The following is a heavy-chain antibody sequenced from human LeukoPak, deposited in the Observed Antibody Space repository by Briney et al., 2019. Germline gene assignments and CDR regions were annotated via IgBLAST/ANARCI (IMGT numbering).Heavy chain of an antibody. CDR1: GGSFSGYY. V-gene: IGHV4-34*01. J-gene: IGHJ4*02. Sequence: SETLSLTCAVYGGSFSGYYWSWIRQPPGKGPEWIGEINHSGSTNYNPSLKSRVTISVDTSKNQFSLKLSSVTAADTAVYYCASGSAPKQLDYWGQGTLVTVSS. CDR3: ASGSAPKQLDY. D-gene: IGHD1/OR15-1a*01. CDR2: INHSGST.